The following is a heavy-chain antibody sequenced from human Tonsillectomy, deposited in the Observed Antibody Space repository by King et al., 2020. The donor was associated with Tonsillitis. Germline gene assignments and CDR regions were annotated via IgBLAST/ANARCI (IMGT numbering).Heavy chain of an antibody. CDR1: GFTFSDYY. Sequence: VQLVESGGGLVKPGGSLRLSCTASGFTFSDYYMSWIRQAPGKGLEWISYISSSGGTDYFADSVKGRFTVSRDNAKNSLYLQMNSRRAEHTAIYYCARYAAVMISDHPFDYGGQGSLLTVS. D-gene: IGHD2-8*01. J-gene: IGHJ4*02. CDR2: ISSSGGTD. CDR3: ARYAAVMISDHPFDY. V-gene: IGHV3-11*01.